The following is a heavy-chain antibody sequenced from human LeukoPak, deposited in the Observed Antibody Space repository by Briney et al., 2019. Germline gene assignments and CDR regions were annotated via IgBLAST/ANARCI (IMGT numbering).Heavy chain of an antibody. CDR1: GFTFSTYW. J-gene: IGHJ4*02. Sequence: PGGSLRLSCAASGFTFSTYWMHWVRQAPGKGLVWVSRINNDGTEKVYAHSVKGRFTISRDNAKNTVYLQMNSLRVEDTAVYYCARGEPNYSYFKWGQGTLVSVSS. V-gene: IGHV3-74*01. CDR3: ARGEPNYSYFK. D-gene: IGHD5-18*01. CDR2: INNDGTEK.